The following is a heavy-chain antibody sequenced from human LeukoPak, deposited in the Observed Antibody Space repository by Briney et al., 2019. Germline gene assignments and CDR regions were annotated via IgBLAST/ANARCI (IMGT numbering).Heavy chain of an antibody. CDR3: ARILTTFDS. CDR2: FYYIGGT. Sequence: SETLSLTCTVSRGSISSSSYYWGWIRQPPGKRLEWIGSFYYIGGTYYNPSLEGRVTISADSSKNQFSLKLTSVTAADTALYYCARILTTFDSWGQGTLVTVSS. CDR1: RGSISSSSYY. D-gene: IGHD4-11*01. V-gene: IGHV4-39*01. J-gene: IGHJ4*02.